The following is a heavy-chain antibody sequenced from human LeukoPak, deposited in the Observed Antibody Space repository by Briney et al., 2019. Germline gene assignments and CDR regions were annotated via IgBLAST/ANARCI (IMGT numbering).Heavy chain of an antibody. CDR1: GGSISSSSYY. Sequence: SETLSLTCTVSGGSISSSSYYWGWIRQPPGKGLEWIGSIYYSGSTYYNPSLKSRVTISVDTSKNQFSLKLSSVTAADTAVYYCASGPGVVPAAMGAFDIWGQGTMVTVSS. D-gene: IGHD2-2*01. V-gene: IGHV4-39*01. CDR3: ASGPGVVPAAMGAFDI. CDR2: IYYSGST. J-gene: IGHJ3*02.